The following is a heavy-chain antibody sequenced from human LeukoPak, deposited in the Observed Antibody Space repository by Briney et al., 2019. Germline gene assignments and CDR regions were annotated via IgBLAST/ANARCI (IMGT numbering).Heavy chain of an antibody. CDR2: INSDGSST. V-gene: IGHV3-74*01. J-gene: IGHJ4*02. Sequence: GGSLRLSCASSGFTFSRYWMHWVRQAPGKGLVWVSRINSDGSSTSYADSVKGRFTISRDNAKNTLYLQMNSLRAEDTAVYYCAREPYYYDSSGYYSLHYFDYWGQGTLVTVSS. CDR1: GFTFSRYW. CDR3: AREPYYYDSSGYYSLHYFDY. D-gene: IGHD3-22*01.